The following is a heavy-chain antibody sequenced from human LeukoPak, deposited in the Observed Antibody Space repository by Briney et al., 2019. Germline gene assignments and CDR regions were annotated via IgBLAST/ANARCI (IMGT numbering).Heavy chain of an antibody. Sequence: GGSLRLSCAASGFTFNRYAIHWVRQAPGKGLEWVTVIASDGNDQHYADSVKGRFTIPRDNSKNTVFLQMNSLRIEDTAVYYCARVKEGFGEFTNWFDPWGQGTLVTVSS. V-gene: IGHV3-30-3*01. CDR3: ARVKEGFGEFTNWFDP. J-gene: IGHJ5*02. D-gene: IGHD3-10*01. CDR1: GFTFNRYA. CDR2: IASDGNDQ.